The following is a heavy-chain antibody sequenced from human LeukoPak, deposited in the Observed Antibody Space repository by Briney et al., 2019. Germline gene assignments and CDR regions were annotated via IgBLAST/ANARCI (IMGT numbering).Heavy chain of an antibody. CDR1: GGSISSGDYY. V-gene: IGHV4-30-4*01. CDR2: IYYSGST. Sequence: SETLSLTCTVSGGSISSGDYYWSWIRQPPGKGLEWIGYIYYSGSTYYNPSLKSRVTISVDTSKNQFSLKLSSVTAADTAVYYCARYDSSNDAFDIWGQGTMVTVSS. CDR3: ARYDSSNDAFDI. J-gene: IGHJ3*02. D-gene: IGHD3-22*01.